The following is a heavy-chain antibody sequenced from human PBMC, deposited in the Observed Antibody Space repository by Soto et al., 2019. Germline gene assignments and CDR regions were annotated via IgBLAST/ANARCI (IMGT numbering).Heavy chain of an antibody. J-gene: IGHJ4*02. CDR1: GFTFSDYG. CDR2: ISYDGNNR. CDR3: TFGDNSFDY. D-gene: IGHD1-20*01. Sequence: QVQLVESGGGVVQPGRSLRVSCAASGFTFSDYGIYWVRQAPGKGLEWVARISYDGNNREYGDSVKGRFTISRDNSKNTLYLQMNSLRVEDTAVYYGTFGDNSFDYWGQGTLVTVSS. V-gene: IGHV3-30*03.